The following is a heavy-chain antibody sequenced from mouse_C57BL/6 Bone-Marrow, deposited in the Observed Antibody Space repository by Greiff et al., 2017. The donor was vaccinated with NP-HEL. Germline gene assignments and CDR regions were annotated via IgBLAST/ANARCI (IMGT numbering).Heavy chain of an antibody. CDR2: IWRGGST. CDR3: AKTEDYDGGNYAMDY. Sequence: QVQLKQSGPGLVQPSQSLSITCTVSGFSLTSYGVHWVRQSPGKGLEWLGVIWRGGSTDYNVAFMSRLSITKDNSKSQVFFKMNSLQADDTAIYYCAKTEDYDGGNYAMDYWGQGTSVTVSS. CDR1: GFSLTSYG. V-gene: IGHV2-5*01. J-gene: IGHJ4*01. D-gene: IGHD2-4*01.